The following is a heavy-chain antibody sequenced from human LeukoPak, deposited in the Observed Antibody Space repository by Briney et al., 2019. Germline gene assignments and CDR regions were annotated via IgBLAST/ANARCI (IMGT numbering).Heavy chain of an antibody. CDR3: AGSGYSYGLRGYFDY. CDR1: GFTFSSYS. D-gene: IGHD5-18*01. Sequence: PGGSLRLSCAASGFTFSSYSMNWVRQAPGKGLEWVSSISSSSSYVYYADSVKGRFTISRDNAKNSLYLQMNSLRAEDTAVYYCAGSGYSYGLRGYFDYWGQGTLVTVSS. CDR2: ISSSSSYV. J-gene: IGHJ4*02. V-gene: IGHV3-21*01.